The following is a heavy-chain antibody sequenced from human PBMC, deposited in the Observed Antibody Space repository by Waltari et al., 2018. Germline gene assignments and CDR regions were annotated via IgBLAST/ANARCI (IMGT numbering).Heavy chain of an antibody. Sequence: EVQLVESGGGLVQPGGSLRLSCSVSGFTFSNYWMSWVRQAPGKGLEWVASIKPDGTETLYVDSVKGRFTISRDNAEKSLYLQMNSLRAEDTAMYYCVKDWTGSTSPLFDYWGQGTLVTVS. V-gene: IGHV3-7*03. CDR3: VKDWTGSTSPLFDY. J-gene: IGHJ4*02. D-gene: IGHD2-8*02. CDR2: IKPDGTET. CDR1: GFTFSNYW.